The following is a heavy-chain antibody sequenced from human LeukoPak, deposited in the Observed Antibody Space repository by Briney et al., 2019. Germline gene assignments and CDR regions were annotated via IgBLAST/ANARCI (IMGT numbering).Heavy chain of an antibody. Sequence: PGGSLRLSCAASGFTFSSYAMSWVRQAPGKGLEWVSAISGSGGSTYYADSVKGRFTISRDNSKNTLYLQMNCLRAEDTAVYYCAKAPPPPITMVRGVIPSGFDYWGQGTLVTVSS. CDR3: AKAPPPPITMVRGVIPSGFDY. V-gene: IGHV3-23*01. D-gene: IGHD3-10*01. CDR2: ISGSGGST. CDR1: GFTFSSYA. J-gene: IGHJ4*02.